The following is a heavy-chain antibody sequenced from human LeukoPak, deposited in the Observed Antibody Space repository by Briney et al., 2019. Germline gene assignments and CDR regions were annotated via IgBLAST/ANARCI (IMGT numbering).Heavy chain of an antibody. CDR2: IKQDGSEK. V-gene: IGHV3-7*01. CDR3: ARVRGSKQFDY. CDR1: GFTLSSYW. D-gene: IGHD1-26*01. J-gene: IGHJ4*02. Sequence: AGGSLRLSCAASGFTLSSYWMSWVRQAPGKGLEWVANIKQDGSEKYYVDSVKGRFTISRDNAKNSLYLQMNSLRAEDTAVYYCARVRGSKQFDYWGQGTLVTVSS.